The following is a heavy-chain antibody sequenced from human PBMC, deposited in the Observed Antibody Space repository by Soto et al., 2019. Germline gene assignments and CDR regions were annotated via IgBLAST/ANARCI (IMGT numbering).Heavy chain of an antibody. CDR3: ARDPRSYCSSTSCYTGWFDP. Sequence: GGSRRLSCAASGFTFSSYGMHWVRQAPGKGLEWVAVIWYDGSNKYYADSVKGRFTISRDNSKNTLYLQMNSLRAEDTAVYYCARDPRSYCSSTSCYTGWFDPWGQGTLVTVSS. V-gene: IGHV3-33*01. D-gene: IGHD2-2*02. CDR2: IWYDGSNK. CDR1: GFTFSSYG. J-gene: IGHJ5*02.